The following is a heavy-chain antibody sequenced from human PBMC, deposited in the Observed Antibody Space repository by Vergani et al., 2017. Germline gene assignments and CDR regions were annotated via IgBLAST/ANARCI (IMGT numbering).Heavy chain of an antibody. Sequence: QVQLVESGGGVVQPGGSLRLSCAASGFTFSSCGMHWVRQAPGKGLEWVAFIRYDGSNKYYADSVKGRFTISRDNSKNTLYLQMNSLRAEDTAVYYCAKEGIAAGRAAFFTKYYFDYWGQGTLVTVSS. CDR3: AKEGIAAGRAAFFTKYYFDY. J-gene: IGHJ4*02. CDR1: GFTFSSCG. CDR2: IRYDGSNK. D-gene: IGHD6-13*01. V-gene: IGHV3-30*02.